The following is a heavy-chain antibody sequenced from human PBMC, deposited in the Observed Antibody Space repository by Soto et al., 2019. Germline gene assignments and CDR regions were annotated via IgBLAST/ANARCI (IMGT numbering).Heavy chain of an antibody. CDR3: VKDPSSSWYDI. V-gene: IGHV3-64D*06. CDR1: GFTFSSYA. J-gene: IGHJ3*02. D-gene: IGHD6-13*01. Sequence: GSLILSCSDSGFTFSSYAMHWVLQAPGKGLEYVSAISSNGGSTYYADSVKCRFTISRDNSKNTLYLQMSSLRAEDTAVYYCVKDPSSSWYDIWGQGTLVTVSS. CDR2: ISSNGGST.